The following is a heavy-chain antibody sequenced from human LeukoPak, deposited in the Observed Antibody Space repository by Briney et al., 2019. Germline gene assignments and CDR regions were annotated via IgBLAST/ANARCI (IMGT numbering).Heavy chain of an antibody. CDR1: GFTFDDYG. D-gene: IGHD3-22*01. V-gene: IGHV3-20*04. Sequence: GVSLRLSCAASGFTFDDYGMSWVRQAPGKGLEWVSGINWNGGSTGYADSVKGRFTISRDNAKNSLYLQMNSLRAEDTALYYCARGGYYYDSSGFLYYFDYWGQGTLVTVSS. J-gene: IGHJ4*02. CDR2: INWNGGST. CDR3: ARGGYYYDSSGFLYYFDY.